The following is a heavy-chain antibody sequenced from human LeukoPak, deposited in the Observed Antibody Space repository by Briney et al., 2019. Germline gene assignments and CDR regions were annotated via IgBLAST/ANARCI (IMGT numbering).Heavy chain of an antibody. Sequence: SETMSLTCAVYGGSFSGYYWSWIRQPPGKGLEWIGEINHSGSTNYNPSLKSRVTISVDTSKNQFSLNLSSVTAAGTAVYYCAKGYPRAFDIWGQGTMVTVSS. V-gene: IGHV4-34*01. CDR1: GGSFSGYY. CDR3: AKGYPRAFDI. D-gene: IGHD5-18*01. CDR2: INHSGST. J-gene: IGHJ3*02.